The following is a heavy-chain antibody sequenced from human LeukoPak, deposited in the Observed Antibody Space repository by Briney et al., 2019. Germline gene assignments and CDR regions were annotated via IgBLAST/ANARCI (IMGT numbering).Heavy chain of an antibody. D-gene: IGHD3-22*01. CDR2: INPNSGDT. V-gene: IGHV1-2*06. J-gene: IGHJ3*02. Sequence: ASVTVSCKATGYSFTGYYIHWVRQAPGQGLEWMGRINPNSGDTTYAQKFQARVTVTRDTSISTAYMELSSLRSDDTAVYYCVRDHDSSGRTDDAFDIWGQGTMVTVSS. CDR1: GYSFTGYY. CDR3: VRDHDSSGRTDDAFDI.